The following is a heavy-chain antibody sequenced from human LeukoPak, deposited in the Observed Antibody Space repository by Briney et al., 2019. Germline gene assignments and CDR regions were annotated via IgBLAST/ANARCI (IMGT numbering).Heavy chain of an antibody. J-gene: IGHJ3*02. Sequence: TSETLSLTCTVSGDSINNNNYYWGWIRQPPGKGLEWIGNIYYNGRTYYSPSLKSRGTISVDTSNNQFSLKLSSVTAADTAVYYCARQYSHTPYCGGGCLDAFDIWGQGTMVTVSS. CDR3: ARQYSHTPYCGGGCLDAFDI. CDR1: GDSINNNNYY. V-gene: IGHV4-39*01. CDR2: IYYNGRT. D-gene: IGHD2-21*02.